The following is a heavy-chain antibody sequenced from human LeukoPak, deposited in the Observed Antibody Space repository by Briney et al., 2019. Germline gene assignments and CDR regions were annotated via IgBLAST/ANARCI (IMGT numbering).Heavy chain of an antibody. CDR1: GGSISSYY. CDR2: IYYSGST. CDR3: AVVVVAATYDY. J-gene: IGHJ4*02. Sequence: SETLSLTCTVSGGSISSYYWSWIRQPPGKGLEWTGYIYYSGSTNYNPSLKSRVTISVDTSKNQFSLKLSSVTAADTAVYYCAVVVVAATYDYWGQGTLVTVSS. D-gene: IGHD2-15*01. V-gene: IGHV4-59*08.